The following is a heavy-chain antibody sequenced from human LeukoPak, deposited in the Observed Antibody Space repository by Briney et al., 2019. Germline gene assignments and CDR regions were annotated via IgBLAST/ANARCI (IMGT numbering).Heavy chain of an antibody. D-gene: IGHD2/OR15-2a*01. CDR1: GGTFSSYA. V-gene: IGHV1-69*13. J-gene: IGHJ5*02. CDR3: ARDPLFPAGWFDP. Sequence: ASVKVSCKASGGTFSSYAISWVRQAPGQGLEWMGGIIPIFGTANYAQKFQGRVTITPDESTSTAYMGLSSLRSEDTAVYYCARDPLFPAGWFDPWGQGTLVTVSS. CDR2: IIPIFGTA.